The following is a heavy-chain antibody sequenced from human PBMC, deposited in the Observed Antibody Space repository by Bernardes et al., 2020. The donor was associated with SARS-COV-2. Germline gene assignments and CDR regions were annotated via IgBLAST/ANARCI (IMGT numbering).Heavy chain of an antibody. Sequence: GGSLRLSCATSGFNLSTYGIHWVRQAPGKGLEWVAVMWFDGSDQYYGDSVKGRFTISRDSSQNTLFLEMNRLRDEDTAVYYCARDLMRPGYCSGGRCYYYYGMDVWGQGTAVTVSS. CDR1: GFNLSTYG. J-gene: IGHJ6*02. CDR3: ARDLMRPGYCSGGRCYYYYGMDV. CDR2: MWFDGSDQ. V-gene: IGHV3-33*01. D-gene: IGHD2-15*01.